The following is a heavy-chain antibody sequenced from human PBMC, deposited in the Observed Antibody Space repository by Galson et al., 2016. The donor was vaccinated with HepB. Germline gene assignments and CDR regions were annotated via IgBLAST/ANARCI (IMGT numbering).Heavy chain of an antibody. J-gene: IGHJ4*02. V-gene: IGHV3-30-3*01. D-gene: IGHD2/OR15-2a*01. Sequence: SLRLSCAASGFSFSSYAMHWVRQAPGKGLDWVALISYDESNVYCADSVKGRFTISRDKSKNTLFLQMNSLTSEDTAVYYCARDRFSGKFKSYFDYWGQGTLVTVSS. CDR1: GFSFSSYA. CDR3: ARDRFSGKFKSYFDY. CDR2: ISYDESNV.